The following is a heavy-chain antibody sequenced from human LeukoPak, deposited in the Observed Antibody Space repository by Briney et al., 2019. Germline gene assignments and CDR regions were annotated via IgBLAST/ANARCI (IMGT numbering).Heavy chain of an antibody. D-gene: IGHD3-10*01. Sequence: GESLKISCKGSGYIFTSYWIGWVRQLPGEGLEWMGIIYPANSDTRYNPSFKGQVTISADKSISTAYLQWSNLKASDTAMYYCARPHFYASGSPYYLDYWGQGTLVTVSS. J-gene: IGHJ4*02. CDR2: IYPANSDT. CDR3: ARPHFYASGSPYYLDY. CDR1: GYIFTSYW. V-gene: IGHV5-51*01.